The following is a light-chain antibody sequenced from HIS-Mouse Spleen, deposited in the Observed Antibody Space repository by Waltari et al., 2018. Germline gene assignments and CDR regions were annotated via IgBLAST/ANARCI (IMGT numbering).Light chain of an antibody. V-gene: IGLV2-14*01. CDR2: EVS. CDR3: SSYTSSSTLV. J-gene: IGLJ2*01. Sequence: QSALTQPASVSGSPGQSIPISRPGTSSYVGGYHSASLYQQHPGKAPKLMIYEVSNRRSGVSNRFSGYKSGNTASLTISGLQAEDEADYYCSSYTSSSTLVFGGGTKLTVL. CDR1: SSYVGGYHS.